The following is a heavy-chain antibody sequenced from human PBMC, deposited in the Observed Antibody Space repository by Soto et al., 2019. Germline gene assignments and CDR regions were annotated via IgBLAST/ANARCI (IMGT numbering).Heavy chain of an antibody. CDR3: ARDLNYCSGGNCYLGAFDI. D-gene: IGHD2-15*01. CDR2: IWYDGSNK. J-gene: IGHJ3*02. V-gene: IGHV3-33*01. CDR1: GFTFSSYG. Sequence: PGGSLRLSCAASGFTFSSYGMHWVRQAPGKGLEWVAVIWYDGSNKYYADSVKGRFTISRDNSKNTLYLQMNSLRAEDTAVYYCARDLNYCSGGNCYLGAFDIWGQGTMVTVSS.